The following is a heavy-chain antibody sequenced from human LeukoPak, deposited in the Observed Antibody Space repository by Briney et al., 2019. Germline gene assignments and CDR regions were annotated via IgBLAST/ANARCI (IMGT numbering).Heavy chain of an antibody. CDR3: ARWYYYGSGSSQ. J-gene: IGHJ4*02. CDR1: GGSFSGYY. V-gene: IGHV4-34*01. D-gene: IGHD3-10*01. Sequence: SETLSLTCAVYGGSFSGYYWSWIRQPPGKGLEWIGEINHSGSTNYSPSLKSRVTISVDTSKNQFSLKLSSVTAADMAVYYCARWYYYGSGSSQWGQGTLVTVSS. CDR2: INHSGST.